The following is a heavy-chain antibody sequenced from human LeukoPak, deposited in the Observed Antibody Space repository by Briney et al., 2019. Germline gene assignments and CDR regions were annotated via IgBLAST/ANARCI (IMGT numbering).Heavy chain of an antibody. J-gene: IGHJ3*02. D-gene: IGHD6-13*01. CDR3: AGRQIAAAGTSYDAFDI. CDR1: GGSFSGYY. V-gene: IGHV4-34*01. Sequence: SETLSLTCAVYGGSFSGYYWSWIRQPPGKGLEWVGEINHSGSTNYNPSIKSRVTISVDTSKNQFSLKLSSIIAADTAVYYCAGRQIAAAGTSYDAFDIWGQGTMVTVSS. CDR2: INHSGST.